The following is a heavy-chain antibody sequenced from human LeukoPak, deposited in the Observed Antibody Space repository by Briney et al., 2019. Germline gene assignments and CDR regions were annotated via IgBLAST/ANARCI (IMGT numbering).Heavy chain of an antibody. V-gene: IGHV3-7*01. CDR1: GFTFSTYW. J-gene: IGHJ4*02. D-gene: IGHD2-2*01. Sequence: GGSLRLSCAASGFTFSTYWMSWVRQAPGKGLEWVANIKQDGSEKYYVDSVKGRFTISRDNAKNSLYLQMNSLRAEDTAVYYCARDYWSEIVLEPAFDYWGQGTLVTVSS. CDR2: IKQDGSEK. CDR3: ARDYWSEIVLEPAFDY.